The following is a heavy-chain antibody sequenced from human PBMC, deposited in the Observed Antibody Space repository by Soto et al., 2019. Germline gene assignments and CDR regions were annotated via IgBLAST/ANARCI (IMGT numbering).Heavy chain of an antibody. V-gene: IGHV3-53*01. CDR1: GFNVSSSY. Sequence: EVQLVESGGGLIQPGGSLRLSCAGSGFNVSSSYMTWVRQAPGKGLEWVSVIYSGGNTYHADSVKGRFTISRDNSKNTLYLQMYSLRADDTAVYYCAGTNSSWRFFWYFDLWGRGTLVKVS. CDR3: AGTNSSWRFFWYFDL. D-gene: IGHD2-2*01. J-gene: IGHJ2*01. CDR2: IYSGGNT.